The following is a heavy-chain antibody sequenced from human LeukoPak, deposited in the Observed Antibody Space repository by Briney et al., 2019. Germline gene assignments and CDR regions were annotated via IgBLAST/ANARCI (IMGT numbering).Heavy chain of an antibody. J-gene: IGHJ4*02. CDR1: GYTFTDYF. Sequence: GASVKVSCKASGYTFTDYFMHWVRQAPGQGLEWMGWINPNSGGTIYAQKFQGRVTMTRDTSISTAYMELSRLTSDDTAVYYCARGFCTNGVCYTQFNEPNDIHFDYWGQGTLVTVSS. CDR2: INPNSGGT. CDR3: ARGFCTNGVCYTQFNEPNDIHFDY. V-gene: IGHV1-2*02. D-gene: IGHD2-8*01.